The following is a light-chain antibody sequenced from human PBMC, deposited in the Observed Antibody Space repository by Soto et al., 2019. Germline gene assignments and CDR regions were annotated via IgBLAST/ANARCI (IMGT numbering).Light chain of an antibody. CDR2: GAS. CDR1: QSVSSN. V-gene: IGKV3-15*01. J-gene: IGKJ2*01. Sequence: EIVMTQSPATLSVYPGERATLSCRASQSVSSNLAWYQQKPGQAPRLLIYGASTRATGIPARFSGSGSGTEFTLTISSLQSEDFGVYYCQQYNNWQKAFGQGTKLEIK. CDR3: QQYNNWQKA.